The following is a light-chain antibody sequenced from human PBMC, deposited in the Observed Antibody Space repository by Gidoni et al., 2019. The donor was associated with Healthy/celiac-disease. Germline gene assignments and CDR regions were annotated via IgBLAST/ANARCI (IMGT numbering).Light chain of an antibody. Sequence: QSVLTQPPSVSCAPGQRVTISCTVSSSNIGAGYDVHWYQQLPGTAPKLLIYGNSNRPSGVPERFSGSKSGTSASLAITGLQAEDEADYYCQSYDSSLSGSKVFGGGTKLTVL. CDR1: SSNIGAGYD. CDR2: GNS. CDR3: QSYDSSLSGSKV. V-gene: IGLV1-40*01. J-gene: IGLJ3*02.